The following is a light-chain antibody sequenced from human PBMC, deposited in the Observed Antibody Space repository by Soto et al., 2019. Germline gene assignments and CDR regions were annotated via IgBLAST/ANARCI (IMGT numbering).Light chain of an antibody. Sequence: DIQMTQSPSTLSAYVGDRVTITCRASQSVTKWVAWYQQRPGQAPKLLIWDAYSLQRGVPSRFSGSGYGTEFTLSISSLQPDDFATYYCQHYNGHSTWSFGQGTKVHIK. CDR1: QSVTKW. J-gene: IGKJ1*01. CDR2: DAY. V-gene: IGKV1-5*01. CDR3: QHYNGHSTWS.